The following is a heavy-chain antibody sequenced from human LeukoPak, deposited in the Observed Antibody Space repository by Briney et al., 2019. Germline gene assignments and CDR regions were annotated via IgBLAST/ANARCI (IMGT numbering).Heavy chain of an antibody. Sequence: PGGSLRLSCAASGFTFDDYAMHWVRQAPGKGLEWVSGISWNSGSIGYADSVKGRFTISRDNAKNSLYLQMNSLRAEDTALYYCAKDIGGFVVRGPGDIWGQGTMVTVSS. CDR3: AKDIGGFVVRGPGDI. CDR1: GFTFDDYA. D-gene: IGHD3-10*01. V-gene: IGHV3-9*01. J-gene: IGHJ3*02. CDR2: ISWNSGSI.